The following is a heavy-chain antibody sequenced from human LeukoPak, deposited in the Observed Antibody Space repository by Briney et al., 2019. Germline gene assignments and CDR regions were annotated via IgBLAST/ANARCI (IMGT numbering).Heavy chain of an antibody. CDR2: MNPNSGNT. Sequence: GASVKVSCKASGYTFTGYYMHWVRQATGQGLEWMGWMNPNSGNTGYAQKFQGRVTITRNTSISTAYMELSSLKSEDTAVYYCASGYSSSTLDYWGQGTLVTVSS. CDR3: ASGYSSSTLDY. V-gene: IGHV1-8*03. J-gene: IGHJ4*02. D-gene: IGHD6-6*01. CDR1: GYTFTGYY.